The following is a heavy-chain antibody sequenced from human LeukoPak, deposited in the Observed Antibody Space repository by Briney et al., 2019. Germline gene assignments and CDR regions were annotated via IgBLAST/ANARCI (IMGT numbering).Heavy chain of an antibody. V-gene: IGHV4-39*01. Sequence: SETLSLTCTVSGGSISSSSYYWGWIRQPPGKGLEWIGGIFYSGSTYYNPSLKSRVTISVDTSKNQFSLKLSSVTAADTAVYYCASQNGRSGWHPFWYWGQGTLVTVSS. D-gene: IGHD6-19*01. CDR3: ASQNGRSGWHPFWY. CDR1: GGSISSSSYY. CDR2: IFYSGST. J-gene: IGHJ4*02.